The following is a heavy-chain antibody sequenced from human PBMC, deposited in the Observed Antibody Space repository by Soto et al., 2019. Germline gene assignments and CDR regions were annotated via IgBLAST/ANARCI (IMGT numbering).Heavy chain of an antibody. CDR2: ISSSTTTI. CDR3: ARDDCSGGSCPDTFDI. Sequence: PGGSLRLSCAASGFTFSLYSMNWVRQAPGKGLEWVSYISSSTTTIYYADSVKGRFTISRDNAKNSLYLQMNSLRAEDTAVYYCARDDCSGGSCPDTFDIWGQGTMVT. J-gene: IGHJ3*02. V-gene: IGHV3-48*01. D-gene: IGHD2-15*01. CDR1: GFTFSLYS.